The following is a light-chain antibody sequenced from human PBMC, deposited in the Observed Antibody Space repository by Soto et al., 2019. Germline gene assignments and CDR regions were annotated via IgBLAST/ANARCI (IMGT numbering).Light chain of an antibody. J-gene: IGLJ1*01. CDR2: EVN. CDR3: SSYGGSSV. Sequence: QSVLTQPPSASGSLGQSVAISCTGTSSDVGGYNYVSWYQQHPGKAPKLLIYEVNKRPSGVPDRFSGSKSGNTASLTVSGLQAEDEADYYCSSYGGSSVFGTGTKVTVL. CDR1: SSDVGGYNY. V-gene: IGLV2-8*01.